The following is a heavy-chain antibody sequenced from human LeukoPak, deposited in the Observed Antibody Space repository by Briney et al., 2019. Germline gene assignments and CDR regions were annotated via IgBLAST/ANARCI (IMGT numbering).Heavy chain of an antibody. CDR1: GFTFSSYS. V-gene: IGHV3-21*01. Sequence: GGSLRLSCAASGFTFSSYSMNWVRQAPGKGLEWVSSISSSSSYIYYADSVKGRFTISRDNAKNSLYLQMNSLRAEDTAVYYCARDRQQLAWFDPWGRGTLVTVSS. J-gene: IGHJ5*02. CDR2: ISSSSSYI. D-gene: IGHD6-13*01. CDR3: ARDRQQLAWFDP.